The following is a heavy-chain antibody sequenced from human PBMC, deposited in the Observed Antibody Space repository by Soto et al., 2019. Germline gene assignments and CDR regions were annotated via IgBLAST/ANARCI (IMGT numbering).Heavy chain of an antibody. J-gene: IGHJ4*02. Sequence: QVQLQESGPGLVKPSQTLSLTCTVSGGSISSGGYYWSWIRQHPGKGLDWIGYIYYSGSTYYNPSLKSRVTISVDASKNQFSLKLSSLTAADTAVYYCARVRRYCSGGSCYSFDYWGQGTLVTVSS. V-gene: IGHV4-31*03. CDR1: GGSISSGGYY. CDR3: ARVRRYCSGGSCYSFDY. D-gene: IGHD2-15*01. CDR2: IYYSGST.